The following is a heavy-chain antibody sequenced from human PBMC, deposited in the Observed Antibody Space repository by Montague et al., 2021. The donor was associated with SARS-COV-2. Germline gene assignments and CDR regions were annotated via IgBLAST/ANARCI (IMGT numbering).Heavy chain of an antibody. V-gene: IGHV4-39*01. D-gene: IGHD2-15*01. CDR3: ARRSSGGARYDF. J-gene: IGHJ4*02. CDR1: GGSIISPMYY. Sequence: SETLSLTCTVSGGSIISPMYYWGRIRRSPGKQLEWIGSIYHSGTTYYNPSLKSRVTISIDTSKNEFHLALTSATAADTAVYYCARRSSGGARYDFWGQGTLVAAS. CDR2: IYHSGTT.